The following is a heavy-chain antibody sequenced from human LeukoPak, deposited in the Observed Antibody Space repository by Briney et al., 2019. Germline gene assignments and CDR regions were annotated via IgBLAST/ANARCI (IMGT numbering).Heavy chain of an antibody. Sequence: SETLSLTCTVSGGSISSGDYYWSWIRQPPGKGLEWIGYIYYSGSTYYNPSLKSRVTISVDTSRNQFSLKLSSVTAADTAVYYCARSYCSSTSCYFDAFDIWGRGTMVTVSS. V-gene: IGHV4-30-4*08. CDR2: IYYSGST. CDR3: ARSYCSSTSCYFDAFDI. J-gene: IGHJ3*02. D-gene: IGHD2-2*01. CDR1: GGSISSGDYY.